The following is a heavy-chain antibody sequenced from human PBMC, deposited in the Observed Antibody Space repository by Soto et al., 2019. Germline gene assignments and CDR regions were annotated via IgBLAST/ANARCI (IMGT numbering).Heavy chain of an antibody. CDR2: INPSGGST. CDR1: GYTFTIYY. J-gene: IGHJ6*02. V-gene: IGHV1-46*01. CDR3: ARDRVYSNYVSSYYYYGMDV. D-gene: IGHD4-4*01. Sequence: GASVKVSCKASGYTFTIYYMHWVRQAPGQGLEWMGIINPSGGSTNYAQKFQGRVTMTRDTSTSTVYMELSSLRSEDTAVYYCARDRVYSNYVSSYYYYGMDVWGQGTTVTVSS.